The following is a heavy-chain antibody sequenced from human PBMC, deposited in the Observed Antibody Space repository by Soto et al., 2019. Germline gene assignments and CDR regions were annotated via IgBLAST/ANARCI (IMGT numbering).Heavy chain of an antibody. CDR3: ARDDPSPYCSGGSCRSRTYDYYGMDV. J-gene: IGHJ6*02. Sequence: SETLSLTCTVSGGSISSYYWSWIRQPAGKGLEWIGRIYTSGSTNYNPSLKSRVTMSVDTSKNQFSLKLSSVTAADTAVYYCARDDPSPYCSGGSCRSRTYDYYGMDVWGQGATVTVSS. V-gene: IGHV4-4*07. CDR1: GGSISSYY. D-gene: IGHD2-15*01. CDR2: IYTSGST.